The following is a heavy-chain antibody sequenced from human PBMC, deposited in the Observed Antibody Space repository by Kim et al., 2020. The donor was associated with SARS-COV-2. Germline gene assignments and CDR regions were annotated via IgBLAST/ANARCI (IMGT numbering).Heavy chain of an antibody. CDR2: ISYDGSNK. CDR3: ARGYDFWSGYCGY. J-gene: IGHJ4*02. V-gene: IGHV3-30-3*01. Sequence: GSLRLSCAASGFTFSSYAMHWVRQAPGKGLEWVAVISYDGSNKYYADSVKGRFTISRDNSKNTLYLQMNSLRAEDTAVYYCARGYDFWSGYCGYWGQGT. D-gene: IGHD3-3*01. CDR1: GFTFSSYA.